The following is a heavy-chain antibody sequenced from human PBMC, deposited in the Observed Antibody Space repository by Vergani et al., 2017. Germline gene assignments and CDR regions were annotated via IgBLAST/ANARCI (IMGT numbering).Heavy chain of an antibody. Sequence: QLQLQESGPGLVQPSETLSLTCTVTGGSISNTIHYWGWVRQSPGQGLEHIASIHSSGKTYYQSSLKSRVTISLDTSQNQFSLRLTSVIAADTAVYFCARRMIFGNIADYFDPWGQGTLVTVSS. CDR1: GGSISNTIHY. J-gene: IGHJ5*02. CDR2: IHSSGKT. D-gene: IGHD3/OR15-3a*01. CDR3: ARRMIFGNIADYFDP. V-gene: IGHV4-39*01.